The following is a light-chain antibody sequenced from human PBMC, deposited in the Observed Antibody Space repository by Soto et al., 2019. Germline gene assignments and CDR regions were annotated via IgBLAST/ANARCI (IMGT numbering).Light chain of an antibody. CDR2: GAS. CDR3: QQYGSSPSGR. V-gene: IGKV3-20*01. Sequence: EIVLTQSPGTLSLSPGERATLSCRASQSFGSTSLAWYQQKPGQSPGLLIYGASSRATGIPDRFSGSGSGTDFTLTISRLEPEDFAVYYCQQYGSSPSGRFGQGTKVEI. J-gene: IGKJ1*01. CDR1: QSFGSTS.